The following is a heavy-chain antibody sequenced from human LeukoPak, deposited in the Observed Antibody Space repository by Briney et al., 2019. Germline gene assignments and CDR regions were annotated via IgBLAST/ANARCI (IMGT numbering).Heavy chain of an antibody. CDR3: ARRLGLRWDLQAFDI. Sequence: ASVKVSCKASGYTFINNWMHWVRQATGQGLEWMGWMNPNSGNTGYAQKFQGRVTITRNNSISTVYMELSSLRSEDTAVYYCARRLGLRWDLQAFDIWGQGTMVTVPS. CDR1: GYTFINNW. V-gene: IGHV1-8*03. CDR2: MNPNSGNT. D-gene: IGHD4-23*01. J-gene: IGHJ3*02.